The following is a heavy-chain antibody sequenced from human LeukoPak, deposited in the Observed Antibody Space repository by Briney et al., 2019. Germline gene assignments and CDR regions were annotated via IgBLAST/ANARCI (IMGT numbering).Heavy chain of an antibody. CDR3: ASQLYSSSYLNYYYYGMDV. V-gene: IGHV1-46*01. D-gene: IGHD6-6*01. J-gene: IGHJ6*02. CDR1: GYTSTSYY. Sequence: ASVKVSCKASGYTSTSYYMHWVRQAPGQGPEWMGIINPSGGSTSYAQKFQGRVTMTRDTSTSTVYMELSSLRSEDTAVYYCASQLYSSSYLNYYYYGMDVWGQGTTVTVSS. CDR2: INPSGGST.